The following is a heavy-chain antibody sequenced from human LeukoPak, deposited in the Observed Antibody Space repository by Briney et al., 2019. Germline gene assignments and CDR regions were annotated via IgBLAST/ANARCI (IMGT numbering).Heavy chain of an antibody. J-gene: IGHJ4*02. CDR1: AYTFTGYY. D-gene: IGHD2-15*01. V-gene: IGHV1-2*06. Sequence: ASVKLCCKASAYTFTGYYMPWVRQAPGQGHEWMGRINPNCGGTNYAQKFQGRVTMTRATSISTAYMKLSRLRSDDKAVYYGARLFVSSPNYWGQGTLVTVSS. CDR2: INPNCGGT. CDR3: ARLFVSSPNY.